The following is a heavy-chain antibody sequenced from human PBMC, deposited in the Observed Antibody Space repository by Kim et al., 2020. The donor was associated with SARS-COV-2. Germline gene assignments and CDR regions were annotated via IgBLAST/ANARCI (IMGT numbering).Heavy chain of an antibody. D-gene: IGHD3-10*01. J-gene: IGHJ6*02. V-gene: IGHV3-53*01. Sequence: GGSLRLSCAASGFTVSGNYMTWVRQAPGRGLEWVSVIYGGGGTDYAASVKGRFTISRDSSKNTLYLQMNSLRAEDTAMYYCAKGPARRVSGCYRYTMDVWGQGTTVTVSS. CDR3: AKGPARRVSGCYRYTMDV. CDR2: IYGGGGT. CDR1: GFTVSGNY.